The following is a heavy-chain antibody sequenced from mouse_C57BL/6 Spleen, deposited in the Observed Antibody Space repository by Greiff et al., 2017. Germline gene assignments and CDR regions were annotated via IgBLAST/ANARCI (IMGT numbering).Heavy chain of an antibody. V-gene: IGHV1-9*01. J-gene: IGHJ4*01. D-gene: IGHD2-12*01. CDR3: ARGYDGYYYAMDY. Sequence: VQLQQSGAELMKPGASVKLSCKATGYTFTGYWIEWVKQRPGHGLEWIGEILPGSGSTNYNAKFKGKATFTADTSSNTTYMQLSSLTTEDSAIYYCARGYDGYYYAMDYWGQGTSVTVSS. CDR2: ILPGSGST. CDR1: GYTFTGYW.